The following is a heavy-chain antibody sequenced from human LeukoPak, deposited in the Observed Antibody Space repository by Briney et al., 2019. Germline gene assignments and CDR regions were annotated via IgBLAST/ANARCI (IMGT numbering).Heavy chain of an antibody. V-gene: IGHV1-2*02. CDR1: GYTFTGYY. J-gene: IGHJ4*02. CDR3: AREVGGNIVFDY. CDR2: INPKSGGT. D-gene: IGHD4-23*01. Sequence: ASVKVSCKASGYTFTGYYIHWVRPAPGQGLEWMGWINPKSGGTKYAQKFQGRVTMTRDTSITTVYMEVSRLRSDDTAVYHCAREVGGNIVFDYWGQGTLVTVSS.